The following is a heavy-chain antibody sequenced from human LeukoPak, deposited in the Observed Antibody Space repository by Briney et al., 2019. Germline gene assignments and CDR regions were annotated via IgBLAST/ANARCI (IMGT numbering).Heavy chain of an antibody. CDR2: IYYSGST. J-gene: IGHJ4*02. CDR3: ARSKDILTGYCFDY. Sequence: SETLSLTCTVFGGSISSSRYYWGWIRQPPGKGLEWIGYIYYSGSTNYNPSLKSRVTISVDTSKNQFSLKLSSVTAADTAVYYCARSKDILTGYCFDYWGQGTLVTVSS. D-gene: IGHD3-9*01. CDR1: GGSISSSRYY. V-gene: IGHV4-61*05.